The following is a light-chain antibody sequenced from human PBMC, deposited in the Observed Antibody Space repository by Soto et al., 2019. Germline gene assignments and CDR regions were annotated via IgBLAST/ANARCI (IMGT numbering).Light chain of an antibody. CDR3: QQYYSNPGT. CDR2: WAS. Sequence: DIVMTQSPDSLAVSLGERATINCRSSQRVLYSSNNNNYLAWYQQKPGQPPKLLIYWASTRESGVPDRFRGSRSGTDFTLTISSLQAEDVAVYYCQQYYSNPGTFGQGTKVDIK. J-gene: IGKJ1*01. CDR1: QRVLYSSNNNNY. V-gene: IGKV4-1*01.